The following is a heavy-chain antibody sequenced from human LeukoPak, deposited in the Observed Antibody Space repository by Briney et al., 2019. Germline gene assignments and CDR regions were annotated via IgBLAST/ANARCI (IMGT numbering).Heavy chain of an antibody. V-gene: IGHV3-7*01. Sequence: GGSLRLSCAASGFTFTTHWMSWVRQAPGKGLEWVANIKQDGSEKYYVDSVKGRFTISRDNSKNTLYLQMNSLRAEDTAVYYCAKDIIGLQYKPNFDYWGQGTLVTVSS. CDR2: IKQDGSEK. D-gene: IGHD4-11*01. J-gene: IGHJ4*02. CDR3: AKDIIGLQYKPNFDY. CDR1: GFTFTTHW.